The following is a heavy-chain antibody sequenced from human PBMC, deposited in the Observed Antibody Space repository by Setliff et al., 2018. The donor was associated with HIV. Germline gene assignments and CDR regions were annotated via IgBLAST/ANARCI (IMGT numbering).Heavy chain of an antibody. CDR2: INSSGGST. V-gene: IGHV1-46*01. CDR1: GYTFTGYY. CDR3: ARDSPNYYDSSGS. D-gene: IGHD3-22*01. Sequence: GASVKVSCKASGYTFTGYYMHWVRQAPGQGLEWMGIINSSGGSTSYAQKFQGRVTMTRDTSTSTAYMELSSLRSEDTAVYYCARDSPNYYDSSGSWGQGTLVTVSS. J-gene: IGHJ5*02.